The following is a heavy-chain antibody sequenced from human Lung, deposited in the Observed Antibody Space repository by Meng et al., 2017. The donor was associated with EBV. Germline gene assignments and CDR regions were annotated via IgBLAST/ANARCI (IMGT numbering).Heavy chain of an antibody. CDR1: GVIFSNYW. CDR3: ARGKNYVFHD. V-gene: IGHV3-74*01. Sequence: VQLVDSGGDLVQPGWSLRLSCDVYGVIFSNYWMRWVRQAPGKGLVWVSRMNSDGSSITYADSVKGRFTISRDNAKNTLYLQMNSLRAEDTAVYYCARGKNYVFHDWGQGTLVTVSS. J-gene: IGHJ4*02. CDR2: MNSDGSSI. D-gene: IGHD3-10*02.